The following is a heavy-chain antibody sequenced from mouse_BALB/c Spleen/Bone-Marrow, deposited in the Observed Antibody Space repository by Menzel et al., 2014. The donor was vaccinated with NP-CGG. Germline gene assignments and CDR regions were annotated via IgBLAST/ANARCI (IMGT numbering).Heavy chain of an antibody. J-gene: IGHJ1*01. V-gene: IGHV5-9-1*01. CDR1: GFTFSSYA. Sequence: EVKLVESGGGLVKPGGSLKLSCAASGFTFSSYAMSWVRQTPEKRLEWVATISSGGSYTYYPDCVKGRFTISRDNAKNTLYLQMSSLRSEDTAMYYCARWGGYDWYFDVWGAGTTVTVSS. D-gene: IGHD2-2*01. CDR3: ARWGGYDWYFDV. CDR2: ISSGGSYT.